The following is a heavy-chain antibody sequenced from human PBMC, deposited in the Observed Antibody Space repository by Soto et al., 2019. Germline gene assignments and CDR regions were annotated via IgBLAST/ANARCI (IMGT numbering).Heavy chain of an antibody. CDR3: ASRPYHIIYYAVFDY. Sequence: GGSLTLSCTASGFTFSRPCMSWVRQAPGKGLEWVANIKQDGSEKGYVDSVRGRFTISRDNAKNSLFLQMDSLRAEDTAVYYCASRPYHIIYYAVFDYWGPGTLVTVSS. D-gene: IGHD3-3*01. CDR1: GFTFSRPC. J-gene: IGHJ4*02. CDR2: IKQDGSEK. V-gene: IGHV3-7*03.